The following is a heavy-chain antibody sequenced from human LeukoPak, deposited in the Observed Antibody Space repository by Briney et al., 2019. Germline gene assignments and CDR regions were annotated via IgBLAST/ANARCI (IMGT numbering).Heavy chain of an antibody. CDR3: ARFGAAAALVDY. D-gene: IGHD6-13*01. Sequence: PSETLSLTCTVSGGSISSYYWSWIRQPPGKGLEWIGYIYYSGSTNYNPSLKSRVTISVDTSKNQFSLKLSSVTAADTAVYYCARFGAAAALVDYWGQGTLVTVSS. J-gene: IGHJ4*02. CDR1: GGSISSYY. V-gene: IGHV4-59*08. CDR2: IYYSGST.